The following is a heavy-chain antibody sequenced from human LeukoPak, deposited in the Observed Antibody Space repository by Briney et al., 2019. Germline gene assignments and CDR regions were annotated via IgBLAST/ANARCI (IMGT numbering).Heavy chain of an antibody. Sequence: PGGSLRLSCAASGFTFSSYWMSWVRQAPGKGLEWVANIKQDGSEKYYVDSVKGRFTVSRDNAKNSLYLQTNSQRAEDTAVYYCARDGCSSSSCYLPYQYYYMAVWGKGTTVTVSS. J-gene: IGHJ6*03. V-gene: IGHV3-7*01. CDR1: GFTFSSYW. CDR2: IKQDGSEK. CDR3: ARDGCSSSSCYLPYQYYYMAV. D-gene: IGHD2-2*01.